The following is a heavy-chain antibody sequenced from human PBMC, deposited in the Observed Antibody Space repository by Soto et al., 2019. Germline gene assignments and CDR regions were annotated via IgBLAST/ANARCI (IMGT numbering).Heavy chain of an antibody. V-gene: IGHV3-21*01. CDR3: ARAYCSGGSCYSPNYYYYYGMDV. D-gene: IGHD2-15*01. Sequence: PGGSLRLSCAASGFTFSSYSINWVRQAPGKGLEWVSSISSSSSYIYYADSVKGRFTISRDNAKNSLYLQMNSLRAEDTAVYYCARAYCSGGSCYSPNYYYYYGMDVWGQGTTVTVSS. J-gene: IGHJ6*02. CDR1: GFTFSSYS. CDR2: ISSSSSYI.